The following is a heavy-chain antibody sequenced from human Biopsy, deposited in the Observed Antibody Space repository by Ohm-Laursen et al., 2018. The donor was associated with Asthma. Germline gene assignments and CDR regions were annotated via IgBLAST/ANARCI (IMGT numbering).Heavy chain of an antibody. V-gene: IGHV1-24*01. J-gene: IGHJ4*02. Sequence: GASVKVSCNLSGYSLTDLSMHWVRQAPGQGLEWMGGHDHEEGGTVNARRIQGRVTMTEDTSTDTAYMELSSLSSDDTAVYYCASDFPKDYVRYNFQFWGQGTLVTVSS. CDR3: ASDFPKDYVRYNFQF. CDR1: GYSLTDLS. CDR2: HDHEEGGT. D-gene: IGHD4-17*01.